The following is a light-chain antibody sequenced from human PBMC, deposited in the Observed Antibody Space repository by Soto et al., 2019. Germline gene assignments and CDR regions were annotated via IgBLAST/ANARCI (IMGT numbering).Light chain of an antibody. CDR1: QSVDGY. CDR3: QQLRDWPLT. Sequence: EIVWTQSPATLSLSPGERATLSCRASQSVDGYVAWFQQQPGQAPSLLIYDVSNRAVGVPARFSGSGSGTDYTLTINSLEPEDFAVYYCQQLRDWPLTFGGGTKVDI. J-gene: IGKJ4*01. CDR2: DVS. V-gene: IGKV3-11*01.